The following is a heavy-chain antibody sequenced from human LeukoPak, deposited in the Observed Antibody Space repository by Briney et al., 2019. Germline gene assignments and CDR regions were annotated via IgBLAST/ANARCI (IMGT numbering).Heavy chain of an antibody. CDR3: ARSGLRYFDWSAFDY. V-gene: IGHV3-53*01. D-gene: IGHD3-9*01. CDR1: RFTFSHYW. CDR2: IYSGGST. J-gene: IGHJ4*02. Sequence: GGSLRLSCEVSRFTFSHYWMSWVRQAPGKGLEWVSVIYSGGSTYYADSVKGRFTISRDNSKNTLYLQMNSLRAEDTAVYYCARSGLRYFDWSAFDYWGQGTLVTVSS.